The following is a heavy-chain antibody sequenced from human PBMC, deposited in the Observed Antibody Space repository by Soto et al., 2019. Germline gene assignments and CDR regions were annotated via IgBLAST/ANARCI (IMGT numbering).Heavy chain of an antibody. CDR3: AGGSGWESGT. CDR2: IKEDGGDK. V-gene: IGHV3-7*05. J-gene: IGHJ5*02. D-gene: IGHD6-19*01. Sequence: EVQLVESGGGLVQPGGSLRLSCAVSEFTFSTYWMNWVRQAPGKGLEWVANIKEDGGDKDYLEAVRGRFTSSRDNAKKSLYLEITSLRADDTAVYYCAGGSGWESGTWGQGTLVTISS. CDR1: EFTFSTYW.